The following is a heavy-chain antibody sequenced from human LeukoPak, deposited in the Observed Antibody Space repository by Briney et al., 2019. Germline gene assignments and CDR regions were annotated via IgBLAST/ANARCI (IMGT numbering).Heavy chain of an antibody. D-gene: IGHD6-13*01. CDR2: IYYSGST. V-gene: IGHV4-39*01. J-gene: IGHJ6*03. CDR1: GGSISSSSYY. CDR3: ARVGEHSSSWYWVDYYYMDV. Sequence: SETLSLTCTVSGGSISSSSYYWGWIRQPPGKGLEWIGSIYYSGSTYYNPSLKSRVTISVDTSKNQFSLKLSSVTAADTAVYYCARVGEHSSSWYWVDYYYMDVWGKGTTVTISS.